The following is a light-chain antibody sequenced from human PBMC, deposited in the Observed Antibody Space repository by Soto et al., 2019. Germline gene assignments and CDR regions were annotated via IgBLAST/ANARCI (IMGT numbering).Light chain of an antibody. J-gene: IGKJ1*01. CDR3: QQYDNWPRT. CDR2: GAS. V-gene: IGKV3-15*01. CDR1: QDISSN. Sequence: ETAMTQSPTTLSVSPGERGTLSCRASQDISSNLAWYQQKPGQTPRLLIHGASTRATGIPARFSGSGSGTRFTLTIASLQSEDFAVYYCQQYDNWPRTFGQGTKLDIK.